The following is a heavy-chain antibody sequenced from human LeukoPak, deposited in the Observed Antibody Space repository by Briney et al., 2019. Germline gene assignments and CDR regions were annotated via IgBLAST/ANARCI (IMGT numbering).Heavy chain of an antibody. CDR1: GFDFSSYS. CDR2: ISPWSDYI. J-gene: IGHJ4*02. CDR3: ARDEWKYYDSPGHFDY. Sequence: GGSLRLSCAASGFDFSSYSMNWVRQAPGKGLEWVSAISPWSDYIYYVDSVKGRFTISRDYAKNSLYLQMNSLRAEDTAVYYCARDEWKYYDSPGHFDYWGQGTLVTVSS. V-gene: IGHV3-21*04. D-gene: IGHD3-22*01.